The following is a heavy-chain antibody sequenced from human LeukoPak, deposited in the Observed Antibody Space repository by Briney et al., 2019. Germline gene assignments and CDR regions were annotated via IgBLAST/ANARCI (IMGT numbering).Heavy chain of an antibody. CDR3: ARLGPHSGGAAVDY. D-gene: IGHD1-26*01. V-gene: IGHV4-30-2*01. CDR1: GGSISSGGYY. J-gene: IGHJ4*02. Sequence: PSETLSLTCTVSGGSISSGGYYWSWIRQHPGKGLEWIGYIYHSGSTYYNPSLKSRVTISVDRSKNQFSLKLSSVTAADTAVYYCARLGPHSGGAAVDYWGQGTLVTVSS. CDR2: IYHSGST.